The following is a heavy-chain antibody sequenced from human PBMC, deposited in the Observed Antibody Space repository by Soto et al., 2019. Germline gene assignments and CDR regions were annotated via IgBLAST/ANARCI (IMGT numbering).Heavy chain of an antibody. Sequence: SATLSLTCTFICYSIIVYSWSWVQQPPWKGLEWIGNIHYNGNTKYSPSLKSRVTMSVDTSKNHFSLRLISVTAADTAIYFCAREGNLGRWLQPLDFWGQGTLVTVS. CDR1: CYSIIVYS. CDR3: AREGNLGRWLQPLDF. V-gene: IGHV4-59*01. J-gene: IGHJ4*02. D-gene: IGHD5-12*01. CDR2: IHYNGNT.